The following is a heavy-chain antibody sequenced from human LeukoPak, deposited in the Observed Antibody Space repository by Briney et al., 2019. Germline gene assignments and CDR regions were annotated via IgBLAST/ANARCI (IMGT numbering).Heavy chain of an antibody. CDR2: IYYSGST. CDR1: GGSISSYY. Sequence: SETLSLTCTVSGGSISSYYWSWIRQPPGKGLEWIGYIYYSGSTNYNPSLKSRVTMSVDTSKNQFSLKLSSVTAADTAVYYCARDPPGVAFDIWGQGTMVTVSS. J-gene: IGHJ3*02. D-gene: IGHD3-10*01. V-gene: IGHV4-59*01. CDR3: ARDPPGVAFDI.